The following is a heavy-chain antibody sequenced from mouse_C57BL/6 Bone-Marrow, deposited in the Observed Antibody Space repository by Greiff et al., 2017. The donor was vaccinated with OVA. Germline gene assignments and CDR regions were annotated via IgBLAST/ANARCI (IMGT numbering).Heavy chain of an antibody. CDR1: GFTFSSYA. CDR3: TRESDYYGSRGGFAY. V-gene: IGHV5-9-1*02. CDR2: ISSGGDYI. J-gene: IGHJ3*01. Sequence: EVKLMESGEGLVKPGGSLKLSCAASGFTFSSYAMSWVRQTPEKRLEWVAYISSGGDYIYYADTVKGRFTISRDNARNTLYLQMSSLKSEDTAMYYCTRESDYYGSRGGFAYWGQGTLVTVSA. D-gene: IGHD1-1*01.